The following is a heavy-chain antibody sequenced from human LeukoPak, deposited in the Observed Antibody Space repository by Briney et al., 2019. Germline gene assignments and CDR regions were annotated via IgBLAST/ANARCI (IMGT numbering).Heavy chain of an antibody. J-gene: IGHJ3*02. D-gene: IGHD3-22*01. V-gene: IGHV4-59*08. CDR1: GGSISSYY. CDR3: ARGPYSYDSSGAFDI. CDR2: IYYSGST. Sequence: SETLSLTCTVSGGSISSYYWSWIRQPPGKGLEWIGYIYYSGSTKYNPSLKSRVTISVDTSKNQFSLKLSSVTAADTAVYFCARGPYSYDSSGAFDIWGQGTMVTVSS.